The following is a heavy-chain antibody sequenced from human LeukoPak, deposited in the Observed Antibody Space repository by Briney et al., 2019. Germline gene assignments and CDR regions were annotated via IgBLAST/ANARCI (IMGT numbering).Heavy chain of an antibody. D-gene: IGHD6-19*01. CDR3: ARGLRYSTGWYYFDY. Sequence: TGGSLRLSCAASGFTFSSYSMNWVRQAPGKGLEWVSVIYSGGSTYYADSVKGRFTISRDNSKNTLYLQMNSLRAEDTAVYYCARGLRYSTGWYYFDYWGQGTLVTVSS. J-gene: IGHJ4*02. V-gene: IGHV3-53*01. CDR2: IYSGGST. CDR1: GFTFSSYS.